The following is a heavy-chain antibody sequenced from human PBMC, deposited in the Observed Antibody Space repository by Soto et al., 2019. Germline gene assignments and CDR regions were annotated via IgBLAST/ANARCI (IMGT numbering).Heavy chain of an antibody. CDR1: GASVSSGGYF. Sequence: SETLSLTCSVSGASVSSGGYFWTWIRQLPGKGLEWIGYIYYSGATHYNPSLQSRVSISVDTSKNQFSLKLTSVTAADTAVYYCARDKITGLFDYWGQGTLVTVSS. CDR3: ARDKITGLFDY. V-gene: IGHV4-31*02. J-gene: IGHJ4*02. CDR2: IYYSGAT. D-gene: IGHD2-8*02.